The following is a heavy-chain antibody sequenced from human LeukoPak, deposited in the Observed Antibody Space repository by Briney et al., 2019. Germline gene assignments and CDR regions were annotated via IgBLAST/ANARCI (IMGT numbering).Heavy chain of an antibody. Sequence: GGSLRLSCAASGFTFSSYAMHWVRQAPGKGLEWVAVMSYDGSNKYYADSVKGRFTISRDNSKNTLYLQMNSLRAEDTAVYYCARGFGYRGYYGMDVWGQGTTVTVSS. CDR2: MSYDGSNK. CDR3: ARGFGYRGYYGMDV. CDR1: GFTFSSYA. V-gene: IGHV3-30-3*01. J-gene: IGHJ6*02. D-gene: IGHD5-24*01.